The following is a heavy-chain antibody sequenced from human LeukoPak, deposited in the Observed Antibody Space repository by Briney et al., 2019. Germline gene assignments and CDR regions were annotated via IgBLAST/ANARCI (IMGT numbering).Heavy chain of an antibody. CDR1: GYTFTSYG. CDR2: ISAYNGNT. CDR3: ARLTYGSGSYWPSALDY. J-gene: IGHJ4*02. V-gene: IGHV1-18*01. Sequence: ASVTVSCKASGYTFTSYGISWVRQAPGQGLEWMGWISAYNGNTNYAQKLQGRVTMTTDTSTSTAYMELRSLRSDDTAVYYRARLTYGSGSYWPSALDYWGQGTLVTVSS. D-gene: IGHD3-10*01.